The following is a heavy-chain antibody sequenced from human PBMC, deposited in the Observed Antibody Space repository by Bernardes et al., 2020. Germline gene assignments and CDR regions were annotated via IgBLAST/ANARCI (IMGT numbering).Heavy chain of an antibody. CDR3: AKDFATKTYEGRYFDL. CDR1: GFIFGNYA. Sequence: GGSLRLSCSASGFIFGNYAMHWVRQVPGKGLEWVSGIDWNSGRNGYADSVDGRFIISRDNAKNSLYLQMDSLRVEDTALYYCAKDFATKTYEGRYFDLWGRGTLVTVSS. J-gene: IGHJ2*01. CDR2: IDWNSGRN. D-gene: IGHD5-12*01. V-gene: IGHV3-9*01.